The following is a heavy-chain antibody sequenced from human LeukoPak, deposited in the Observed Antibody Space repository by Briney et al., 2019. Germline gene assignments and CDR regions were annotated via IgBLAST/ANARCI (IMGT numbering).Heavy chain of an antibody. CDR2: INAGNGNT. Sequence: ASVTVSCKASGYTFTSYAMHWVRQAPGQRLEWMGWINAGNGNTKYSQKFQGRVTITRDTSASTAYMELSSLRSEDTAVYYCANWNDVYYYFDYWGQGTLVTVSS. CDR3: ANWNDVYYYFDY. V-gene: IGHV1-3*01. J-gene: IGHJ4*02. D-gene: IGHD1-1*01. CDR1: GYTFTSYA.